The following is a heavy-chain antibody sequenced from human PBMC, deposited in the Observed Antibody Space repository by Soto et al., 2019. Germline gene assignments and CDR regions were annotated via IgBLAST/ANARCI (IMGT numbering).Heavy chain of an antibody. CDR3: ATVYCATTSCYAPFDY. D-gene: IGHD2-2*01. CDR1: GFTVSNAW. J-gene: IGHJ4*02. CDR2: IKTNSDGGTV. V-gene: IGHV3-15*01. Sequence: GGSLRLSCAASGFTVSNAWMSWVRQAPGKGLEWIGRIKTNSDGGTVDYASPVKGRFTISRDDSKSMLYLDLNSLKTEDTGVYFCATVYCATTSCYAPFDYWGKGTLVTVSS.